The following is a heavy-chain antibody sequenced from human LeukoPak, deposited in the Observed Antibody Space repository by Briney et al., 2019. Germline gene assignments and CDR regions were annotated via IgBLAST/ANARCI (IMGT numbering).Heavy chain of an antibody. CDR1: GGSISSSSYY. CDR3: VESSRDLAAAGPRLFDY. D-gene: IGHD6-13*01. CDR2: IYYSGST. V-gene: IGHV4-39*01. J-gene: IGHJ4*02. Sequence: SETLSLTCTVSGGSISSSSYYWGWIRQPPGKGLEWIGSIYYSGSTYYNPSLKSRVTISVDTSKNQFSLKLSSVTAADTAVYYCVESSRDLAAAGPRLFDYWGQGTLVTVSS.